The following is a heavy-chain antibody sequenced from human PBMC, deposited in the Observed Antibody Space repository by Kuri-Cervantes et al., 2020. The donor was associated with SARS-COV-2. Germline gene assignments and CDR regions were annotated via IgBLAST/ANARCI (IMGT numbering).Heavy chain of an antibody. J-gene: IGHJ4*02. V-gene: IGHV1-69*05. Sequence: SVKVSCKASGYIFNIYYMHWVRQAPGQGLEWMGGIIPIFGTANYAQKFQGRVTVTTDESTSTAYMELSSLRSEDTAVYYCARDHSGSNEGYYFDYWGQGTLVTVSS. D-gene: IGHD1-26*01. CDR2: IIPIFGTA. CDR1: GYIFNIYY. CDR3: ARDHSGSNEGYYFDY.